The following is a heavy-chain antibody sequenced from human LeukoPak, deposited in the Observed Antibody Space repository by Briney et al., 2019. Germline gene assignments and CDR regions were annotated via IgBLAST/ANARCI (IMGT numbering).Heavy chain of an antibody. CDR3: ARAGYCSGGSCYSFPSY. CDR2: IYYSGST. J-gene: IGHJ4*02. V-gene: IGHV4-59*01. CDR1: GGSISSYY. D-gene: IGHD2-15*01. Sequence: PSETLSLTCTVSGGSISSYYWSWIRLPPGKGLEWIGYIYYSGSTNYNPSLKSRVTISVDTSKNQFSLKLSSVTAADTAVYYCARAGYCSGGSCYSFPSYWGQGTLVTVSS.